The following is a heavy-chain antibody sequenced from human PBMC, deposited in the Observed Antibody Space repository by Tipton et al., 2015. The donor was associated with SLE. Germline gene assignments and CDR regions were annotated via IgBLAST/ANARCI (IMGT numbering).Heavy chain of an antibody. Sequence: SLRLSCAASGFTFSSYGMHWVRQAPGKGLEWLTIISYNGNNKYYADSVKGRFTISRDDSRNTLYLQMNSLRPEDTAVYYCTRVGLDYWGQGTLVTVSS. CDR1: GFTFSSYG. CDR3: TRVGLDY. J-gene: IGHJ4*02. V-gene: IGHV3-30*03. CDR2: ISYNGNNK.